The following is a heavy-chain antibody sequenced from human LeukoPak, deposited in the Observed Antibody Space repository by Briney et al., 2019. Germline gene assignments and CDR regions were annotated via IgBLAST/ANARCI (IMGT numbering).Heavy chain of an antibody. V-gene: IGHV4-38-2*01. Sequence: SETLSLTCAVSGYSISSGYYWGWIRQPPGKGLEWIGSIYHSGSTYYNPSLKSRVTISVDTSKNQFSLKLSSVTAADTAVYYCARGPEITMIVVVITTHWNWYFDLWGRGTLVTVSS. J-gene: IGHJ2*01. CDR2: IYHSGST. CDR3: ARGPEITMIVVVITTHWNWYFDL. CDR1: GYSISSGYY. D-gene: IGHD3-22*01.